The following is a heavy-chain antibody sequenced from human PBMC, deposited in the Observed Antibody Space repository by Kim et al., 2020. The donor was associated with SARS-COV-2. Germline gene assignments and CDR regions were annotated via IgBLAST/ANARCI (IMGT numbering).Heavy chain of an antibody. V-gene: IGHV3-33*01. CDR1: GFTFSSYG. D-gene: IGHD6-6*01. Sequence: GGSLRLSCAASGFTFSSYGMHWVRQAPGKGLECVAVIWYDGSNKYYADSVKGRFTISRDNSKNTLYLQMNSLRAEDTAVYYCATDIPWGSSSEESLDYWGRGTLVTVSS. J-gene: IGHJ4*02. CDR3: ATDIPWGSSSEESLDY. CDR2: IWYDGSNK.